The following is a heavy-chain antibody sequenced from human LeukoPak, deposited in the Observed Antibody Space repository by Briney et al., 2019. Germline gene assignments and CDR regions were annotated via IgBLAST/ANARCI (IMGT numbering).Heavy chain of an antibody. J-gene: IGHJ4*02. Sequence: ASVKVSCKACGETFTDYEMIWVGHASGQRLEWMGWINPNSGGTNYAQKFQGRVTMTRDTSISTTNMEPRSLRSDDTAVYYCAREMETGTVVTPGYWGQGTLVTVSS. CDR1: GETFTDYE. CDR3: AREMETGTVVTPGY. D-gene: IGHD4-23*01. V-gene: IGHV1-2*02. CDR2: INPNSGGT.